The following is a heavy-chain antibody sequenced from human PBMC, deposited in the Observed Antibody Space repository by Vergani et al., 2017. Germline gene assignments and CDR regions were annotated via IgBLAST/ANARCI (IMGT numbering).Heavy chain of an antibody. CDR3: ASNGYYCLDY. CDR2: IYHSGST. D-gene: IGHD3-22*01. Sequence: QVQLQESGPGLVKPPGTLSLTCAVSGGSISGTNGWSWVRQSPGKGLEWIGEIYHSGSTNYNPSLKSRHNISVDKSKNQFSLKLSSVTAADTAVYYCASNGYYCLDYWGRGTLVTVSS. V-gene: IGHV4-4*03. CDR1: GGSISGTNG. J-gene: IGHJ4*02.